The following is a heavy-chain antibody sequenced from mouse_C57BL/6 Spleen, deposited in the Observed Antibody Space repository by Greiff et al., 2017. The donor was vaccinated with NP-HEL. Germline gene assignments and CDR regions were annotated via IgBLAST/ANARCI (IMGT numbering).Heavy chain of an antibody. CDR3: ARRGVYYGNPDYFDY. D-gene: IGHD2-1*01. J-gene: IGHJ2*01. Sequence: VKLMESGAELVKPGASVKISCKASGYAFSSYWMNWVKQRPGKGLEWIGQIYPGDGDTNYNGKFKGKATLTADKSSSTAYMQLSSLTSEDSAVYVCARRGVYYGNPDYFDYWGQGTTLTVSS. CDR2: IYPGDGDT. CDR1: GYAFSSYW. V-gene: IGHV1-80*01.